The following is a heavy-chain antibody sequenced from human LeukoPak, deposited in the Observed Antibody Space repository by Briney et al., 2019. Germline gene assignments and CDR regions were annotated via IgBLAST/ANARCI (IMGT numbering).Heavy chain of an antibody. Sequence: PGRSLRLSCAASGFTFSSYGMHWVRQAPGKGLEWVAVIWYDGSNKYYADSVKGRFTISRDNSKNTLYLQMNSLRAEDTAVYYCARGIVGATLPDAFDIWGQGTMVTVSS. CDR2: IWYDGSNK. CDR3: ARGIVGATLPDAFDI. J-gene: IGHJ3*02. D-gene: IGHD1-26*01. V-gene: IGHV3-33*01. CDR1: GFTFSSYG.